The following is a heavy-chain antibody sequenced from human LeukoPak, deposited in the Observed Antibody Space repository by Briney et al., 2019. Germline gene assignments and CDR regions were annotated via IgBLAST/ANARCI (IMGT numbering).Heavy chain of an antibody. CDR3: VRDVSSWVVSYYMDG. D-gene: IGHD2-15*01. Sequence: PGGSLRLSCATSGFTFSGYWMHWVRQAPGKGLVWVSRINSDGSTTTYTDSVKGRFTISRDNTKNMVYLQMNSLRAEDTAVYYCVRDVSSWVVSYYMDGWGKGTTVTVSS. V-gene: IGHV3-74*01. CDR2: INSDGSTT. J-gene: IGHJ6*03. CDR1: GFTFSGYW.